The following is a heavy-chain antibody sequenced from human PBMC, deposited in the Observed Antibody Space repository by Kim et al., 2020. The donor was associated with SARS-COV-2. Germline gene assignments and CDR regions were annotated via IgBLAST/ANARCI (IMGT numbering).Heavy chain of an antibody. CDR3: ARVAPTRGYSYVSVAFDI. D-gene: IGHD5-18*01. J-gene: IGHJ3*02. CDR2: ISSSSSYT. Sequence: GGSLRLSCAASGFTFSDYYMSWIRQAPGKGLEWVSYISSSSSYTNYADSVKGRFTISRDNAKNSLYLQMNSLRAEDTAVYYCARVAPTRGYSYVSVAFDIWGQGTMVTVSS. V-gene: IGHV3-11*05. CDR1: GFTFSDYY.